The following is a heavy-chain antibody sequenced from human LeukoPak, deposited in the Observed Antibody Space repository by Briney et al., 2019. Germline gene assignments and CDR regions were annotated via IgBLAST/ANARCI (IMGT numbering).Heavy chain of an antibody. CDR2: ISGSGGST. CDR1: GFTFSSYA. CDR3: AREGGYQYYYAKGV. D-gene: IGHD3-16*01. V-gene: IGHV3-23*01. Sequence: GGSRRLSCAASGFTFSSYAMSWVRQAPGKGLEWVSAISGSGGSTYYADPVKGRFTISRDNAKNSLYLQMSSLRAEDAAVYYCAREGGYQYYYAKGVWGQGATVTVAS. J-gene: IGHJ6*02.